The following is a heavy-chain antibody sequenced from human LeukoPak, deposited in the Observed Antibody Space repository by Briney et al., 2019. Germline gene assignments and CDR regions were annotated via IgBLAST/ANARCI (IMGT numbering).Heavy chain of an antibody. J-gene: IGHJ6*03. CDR3: AREWEDSSGYHYYYYMDV. D-gene: IGHD3-22*01. CDR2: ISGSGGST. CDR1: GFTFSSNA. V-gene: IGHV3-23*01. Sequence: GGSLRLSCAASGFTFSSNAMSRVRQAPGKGLEWVSAISGSGGSTYYADSVKGRFTISRDNSKNTLYLQMNSLSAEDTALYYCAREWEDSSGYHYYYYMDVWGKGTTVTVS.